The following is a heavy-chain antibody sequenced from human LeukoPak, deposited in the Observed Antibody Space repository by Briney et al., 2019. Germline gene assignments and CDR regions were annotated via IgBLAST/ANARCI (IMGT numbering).Heavy chain of an antibody. CDR2: IYYSGST. CDR1: GGSTSSYY. Sequence: SETLSLTCTVSGGSTSSYYWSWIRQPPGKGLEWIGYIYYSGSTNYNPYLKSRVTISVDTSKNQFSLKLSSVTAADTAVYYCARLRYYGSGSYYNARWYFDLWGRGTLVTVSS. V-gene: IGHV4-59*08. D-gene: IGHD3-10*01. CDR3: ARLRYYGSGSYYNARWYFDL. J-gene: IGHJ2*01.